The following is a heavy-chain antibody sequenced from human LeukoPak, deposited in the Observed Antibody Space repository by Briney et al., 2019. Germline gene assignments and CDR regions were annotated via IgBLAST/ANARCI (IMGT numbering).Heavy chain of an antibody. CDR2: IYAGGDT. D-gene: IGHD5-24*01. J-gene: IGHJ4*02. CDR1: GFTVSSYH. CDR3: TTGRDAYKSGY. Sequence: PGGSLRLSCAPSGFTVSSYHMSWVRQSRGKGLEWVSTIYAGGDTFYADSVQGRFTTSRDNSKNTLYSQMNSLRAEDTAVYYCTTGRDAYKSGYWGQGTLVTVSS. V-gene: IGHV3-66*01.